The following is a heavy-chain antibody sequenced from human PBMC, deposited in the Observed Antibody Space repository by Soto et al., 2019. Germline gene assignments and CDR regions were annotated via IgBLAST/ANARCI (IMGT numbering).Heavy chain of an antibody. CDR1: GGSISSGDYY. CDR3: ARDQYSGFQFDS. Sequence: QVQLQESGPGLVKPSQTLSLTCTVSGGSISSGDYYWSWIRQHPGKGLEWIGYIYYSGSTYYNPSLKSRLTISVATSKIQFSLKLSSVTAADTAVYYCARDQYSGFQFDSWGQGTLVTVSS. CDR2: IYYSGST. V-gene: IGHV4-31*03. D-gene: IGHD5-12*01. J-gene: IGHJ4*02.